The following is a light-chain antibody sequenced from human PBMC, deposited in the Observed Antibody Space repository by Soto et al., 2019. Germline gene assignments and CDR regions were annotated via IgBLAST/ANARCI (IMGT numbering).Light chain of an antibody. CDR3: QQYGSSPPTT. CDR1: QSDSSSY. J-gene: IGKJ1*01. V-gene: IGKV3-20*01. CDR2: GAS. Sequence: EIVLTQSPGTLSLSPGERATLSCRASQSDSSSYLAWYQQKPGQPPRLLIYGASSRATGIPDRFSGSGSGTDFTLTISRLEPEDFAVYYCQQYGSSPPTTFGQGTKVEIK.